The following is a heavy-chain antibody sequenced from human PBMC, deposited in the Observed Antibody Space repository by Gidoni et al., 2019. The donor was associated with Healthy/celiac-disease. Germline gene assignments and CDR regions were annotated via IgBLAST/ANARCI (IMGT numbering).Heavy chain of an antibody. CDR3: ASVRFLEWFRD. CDR1: GGSFSGYY. CDR2: INHSGST. Sequence: QVQLQQWGAGLLKPSETMSLTCAVYGGSFSGYYWSWIRQPPGKGLEWIGEINHSGSTNYNPSLKSRVTISVDTSKNQFSLKLSSVTAADTAVYYCASVRFLEWFRDWGQGTLVTVSS. J-gene: IGHJ4*02. V-gene: IGHV4-34*01. D-gene: IGHD3-3*01.